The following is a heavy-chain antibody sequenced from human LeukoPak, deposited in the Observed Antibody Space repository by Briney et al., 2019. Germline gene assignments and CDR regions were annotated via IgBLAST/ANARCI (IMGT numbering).Heavy chain of an antibody. V-gene: IGHV4-34*01. Sequence: SETLSLTCAVYGGSFSGYYWSWIRQPPGKGLEWIGEINHSGSTNYNPSLKSRVTISVDTSKNQFSLKLSSVTAADTAVYYCARESGDTAMDYWGQGTLVTVSS. D-gene: IGHD5-18*01. CDR3: ARESGDTAMDY. J-gene: IGHJ4*02. CDR1: GGSFSGYY. CDR2: INHSGST.